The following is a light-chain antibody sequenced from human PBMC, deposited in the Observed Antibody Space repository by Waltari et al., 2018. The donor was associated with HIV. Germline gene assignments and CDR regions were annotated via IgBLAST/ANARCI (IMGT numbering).Light chain of an antibody. CDR2: GAS. CDR3: QQRSNWPPLT. V-gene: IGKV3D-20*02. J-gene: IGKJ4*01. Sequence: DIVLTQSPGTLSLSPGERATLSCRTTQSVSGSYLAWYQQKPGKAPRLLSYGASSRAAGSPDRFSGSGSGTDFTLTISSLEPEDFAVYYCQQRSNWPPLTFGGGTKVEIK. CDR1: QSVSGSY.